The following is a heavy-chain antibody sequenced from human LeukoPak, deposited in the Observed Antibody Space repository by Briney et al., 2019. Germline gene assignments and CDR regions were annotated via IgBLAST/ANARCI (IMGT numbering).Heavy chain of an antibody. CDR2: IIPILGIA. D-gene: IGHD1-20*01. Sequence: SVKVSCKASGGTFSSYAISWVRQAPGQGLEWMGRIIPILGIANYAQKFQGRVAITADKSTSTAYMELSSLRSEDTAVYYCARLGFYNWNDDRDYWGQGTLVTVSS. V-gene: IGHV1-69*04. J-gene: IGHJ4*02. CDR3: ARLGFYNWNDDRDY. CDR1: GGTFSSYA.